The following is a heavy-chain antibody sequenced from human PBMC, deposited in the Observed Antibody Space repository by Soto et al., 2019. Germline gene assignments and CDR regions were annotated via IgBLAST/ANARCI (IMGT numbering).Heavy chain of an antibody. CDR3: AIPSNDYRPLTHPLYGMDV. CDR1: GFTFSSYA. J-gene: IGHJ6*02. CDR2: ISGSGGST. D-gene: IGHD4-17*01. Sequence: GGSLRLSCAASGFTFSSYAMSWVRQAPGKGLEWVSAISGSGGSTYYADSVKGRFTISRDNSKNTLYLQMNSLRAEDTAVYYCAIPSNDYRPLTHPLYGMDVWGQGTTVTVSS. V-gene: IGHV3-23*01.